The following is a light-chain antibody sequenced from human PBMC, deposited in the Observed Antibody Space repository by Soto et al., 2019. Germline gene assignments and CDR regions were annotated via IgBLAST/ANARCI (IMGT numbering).Light chain of an antibody. CDR2: GAF. J-gene: IGKJ1*01. V-gene: IGKV3-15*01. CDR3: QQYNDWPRT. Sequence: EIVMTQSPVTLSVSPGERATLSCRASQSINSNLAWYQQKPGQAPSLLIYGAFTRATGIPARFSGTGSGTEFTLTISSLQSEDLALYYCQQYNDWPRTLGQGTKVDSK. CDR1: QSINSN.